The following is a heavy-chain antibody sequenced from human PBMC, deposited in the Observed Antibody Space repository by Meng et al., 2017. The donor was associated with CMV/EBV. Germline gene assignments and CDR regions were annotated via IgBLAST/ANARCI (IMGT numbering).Heavy chain of an antibody. J-gene: IGHJ2*01. CDR3: AREVDDYGDGWYFDL. CDR1: GGTVSSYA. V-gene: IGHV1-69*01. CDR2: IIPIFGTA. Sequence: VVKYGDERQKSGFSVKVSGKESGGTVSSYAISWVRQAPGQGLEWMGGIIPIFGTANYAQKFQGRVTITADESTSTAYMEMSSLRSEDTAVYYCAREVDDYGDGWYFDLWGRGTLVTVSS. D-gene: IGHD4-17*01.